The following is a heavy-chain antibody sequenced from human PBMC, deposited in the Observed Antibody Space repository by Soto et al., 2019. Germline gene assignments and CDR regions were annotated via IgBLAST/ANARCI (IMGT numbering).Heavy chain of an antibody. CDR1: EFTVTNNE. J-gene: IGHJ4*02. CDR3: ALRRVAYADF. Sequence: GGSLRLSWAAAEFTVTNNEMSWVRQAPGKGLEWVSILYSGGNTYYADSVEGRFTSWRDGSKNTLYLHMNSLKAEDTAEYYCALRRVAYADFWGQGTRVTVSS. D-gene: IGHD2-2*01. V-gene: IGHV3-53*01. CDR2: LYSGGNT.